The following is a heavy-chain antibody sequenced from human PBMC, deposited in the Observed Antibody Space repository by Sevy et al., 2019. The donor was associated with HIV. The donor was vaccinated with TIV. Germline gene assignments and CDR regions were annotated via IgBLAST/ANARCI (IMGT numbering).Heavy chain of an antibody. CDR3: TRDHYGSSWFASRVMDV. V-gene: IGHV3-21*01. D-gene: IGHD6-13*01. Sequence: GGSLRLSCAASGFTFRSYNMNWVRQAPGKGLEWVSSISSSSSYIYYADSVRGRFTISRDNAKSSLYLQMNSLRAEDRVLYYCTRDHYGSSWFASRVMDVWGQGTTVTVSS. CDR1: GFTFRSYN. J-gene: IGHJ6*02. CDR2: ISSSSSYI.